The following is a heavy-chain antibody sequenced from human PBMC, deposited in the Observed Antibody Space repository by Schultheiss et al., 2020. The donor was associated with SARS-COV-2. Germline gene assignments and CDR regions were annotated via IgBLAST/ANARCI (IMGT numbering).Heavy chain of an antibody. CDR1: GFTFGDYA. CDR2: IWYDGSNK. Sequence: GGSLRLSCTASGFTFGDYAMSWVRQAPGKGLEWVAVIWYDGSNKYYADSVKGRFTISRDNAKNTLYLQMNSLRAEDTAVYYCARGRLLWFGESNWFDPWGQGTLVTVSS. D-gene: IGHD3-10*01. J-gene: IGHJ5*02. CDR3: ARGRLLWFGESNWFDP. V-gene: IGHV3-33*01.